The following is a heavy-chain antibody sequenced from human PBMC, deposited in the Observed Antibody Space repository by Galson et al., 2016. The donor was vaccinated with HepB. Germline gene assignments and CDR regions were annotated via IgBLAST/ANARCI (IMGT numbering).Heavy chain of an antibody. CDR1: GFTFNAYA. CDR3: VKAPAYCSATSCPFDD. CDR2: IRGSGATS. V-gene: IGHV3-23*01. Sequence: SLRLSCAGSGFTFNAYAMGWVRQAPGKAPDWVSVIRGSGATSFYADSVKGRFTISRDISKSTLFLEMNGLRVEDTAVYYCVKAPAYCSATSCPFDDWGQGTQVTVSS. D-gene: IGHD2-2*01. J-gene: IGHJ4*02.